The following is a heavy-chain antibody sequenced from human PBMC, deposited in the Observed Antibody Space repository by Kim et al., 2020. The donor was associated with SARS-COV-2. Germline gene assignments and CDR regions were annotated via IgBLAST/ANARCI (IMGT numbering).Heavy chain of an antibody. D-gene: IGHD6-19*01. V-gene: IGHV3-73*01. CDR2: IRSKANSYAT. Sequence: GGSLRLSCAASGFTLSGSTVHWVRQASGKGLEWVGRIRSKANSYATAYAASVKNRFTISRDDSKNTAYLQMNSLKTADTAVYYCTRVNPIAGGWYDAFDIWGQGTMVTVSS. CDR1: GFTLSGST. J-gene: IGHJ3*02. CDR3: TRVNPIAGGWYDAFDI.